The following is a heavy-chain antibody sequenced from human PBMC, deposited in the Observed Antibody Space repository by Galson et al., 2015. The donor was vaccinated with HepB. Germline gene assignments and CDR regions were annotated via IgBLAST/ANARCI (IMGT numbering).Heavy chain of an antibody. J-gene: IGHJ5*02. CDR3: VVNAYGS. D-gene: IGHD3-10*01. CDR1: GFPFSSYT. V-gene: IGHV3-64D*08. CDR2: IRETGGTT. Sequence: SLRLSCAASGFPFSSYTIHWVRQAPGKGLEYVSAIRETGGTTYYADSVKGRFTISRDNSKNSLYLQMNSLRAEDTAVYYCVVNAYGSWGQGTLVTVSS.